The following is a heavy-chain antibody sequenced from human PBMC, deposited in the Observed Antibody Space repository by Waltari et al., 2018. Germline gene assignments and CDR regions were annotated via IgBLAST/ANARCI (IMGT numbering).Heavy chain of an antibody. CDR1: GGSFSGYY. D-gene: IGHD2-15*01. J-gene: IGHJ4*02. CDR2: INHSGST. Sequence: QVQLQQWGAGLLKPSETLSLTFAVYGGSFSGYYWSWIRQPPGKGLEWIGEINHSGSTNYNPSLKSRVTISVDTSKNQFSLKLSSVTAADTAVYYCARGPYCSGGSCYPKAGYWGQGTLVTVSS. CDR3: ARGPYCSGGSCYPKAGY. V-gene: IGHV4-34*01.